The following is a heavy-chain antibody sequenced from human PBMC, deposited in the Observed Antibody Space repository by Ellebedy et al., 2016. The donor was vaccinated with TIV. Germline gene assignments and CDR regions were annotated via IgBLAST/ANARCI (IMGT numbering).Heavy chain of an antibody. CDR2: ISSSSSYI. Sequence: PGGSLRLSCAASGFTFSSYSMNWVRQAPGKGLEWVSSISSSSSYIYYADSVKGRFTISRDNAKNSLYLQMNSLRAEDTAVYYCARDVSAMGNFDYWGQGTLVTVSS. J-gene: IGHJ4*02. V-gene: IGHV3-21*01. CDR1: GFTFSSYS. D-gene: IGHD5-18*01. CDR3: ARDVSAMGNFDY.